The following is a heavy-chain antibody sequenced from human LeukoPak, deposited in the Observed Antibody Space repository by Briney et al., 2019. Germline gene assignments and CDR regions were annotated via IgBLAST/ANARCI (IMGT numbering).Heavy chain of an antibody. V-gene: IGHV3-23*01. CDR3: ARGGRFTSGWRGAFDS. CDR1: GFTFNSYA. J-gene: IGHJ4*02. Sequence: PGGSLRLSCAASGFTFNSYAMSWVRQAPGKGLEWVSAVPGIGGNTYYADSVKGRFTISRDNSKDTLYLQTDSLSAEDTAVYYCARGGRFTSGWRGAFDSWGQGTLVTVSS. D-gene: IGHD6-19*01. CDR2: VPGIGGNT.